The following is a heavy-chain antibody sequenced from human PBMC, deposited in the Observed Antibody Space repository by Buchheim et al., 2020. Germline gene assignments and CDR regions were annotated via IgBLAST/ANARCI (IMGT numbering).Heavy chain of an antibody. Sequence: EVQLVESGGGLVQPGGSLRLSCAASGFTFSDFWMNWVRQAPGKGLEGVASINQRGTEKYYVDSVKGRFTVSRDNGKNSLYQQMNNLRAEDTAVYYCARDGVAEGLYFDYWGQGTL. J-gene: IGHJ4*02. D-gene: IGHD2-15*01. V-gene: IGHV3-7*01. CDR1: GFTFSDFW. CDR3: ARDGVAEGLYFDY. CDR2: INQRGTEK.